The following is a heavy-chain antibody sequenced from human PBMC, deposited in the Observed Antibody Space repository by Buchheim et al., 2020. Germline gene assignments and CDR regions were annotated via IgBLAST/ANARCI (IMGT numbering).Heavy chain of an antibody. CDR1: GDTFRSHA. CDR2: MNPNSGNT. Sequence: KKPGSSVKVSCKASGDTFRSHAISWVRQAPGQGLEWMGWMNPNSGNTGYAQKFQGRVTMTRNTSISTAYMELSSLRSEDTAVYYCASGGTYYYGSGSYFRDAFDIWGQGT. CDR3: ASGGTYYYGSGSYFRDAFDI. D-gene: IGHD3-10*01. J-gene: IGHJ3*02. V-gene: IGHV1-8*02.